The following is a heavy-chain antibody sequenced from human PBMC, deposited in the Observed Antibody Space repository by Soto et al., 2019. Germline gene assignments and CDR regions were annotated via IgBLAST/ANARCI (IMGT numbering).Heavy chain of an antibody. D-gene: IGHD6-19*01. J-gene: IGHJ4*02. V-gene: IGHV3-21*01. CDR3: ARDLGGYSSGPAPIDY. CDR2: ISSGSSYI. Sequence: GGSLRLSCAASGFTFSTYTMNWVRQAPGKGLEWVSSISSGSSYIYYADSVKGRFTISRDNAKNSLYLQMNSLRAEDADVYYCARDLGGYSSGPAPIDYWGQGTLVTVSS. CDR1: GFTFSTYT.